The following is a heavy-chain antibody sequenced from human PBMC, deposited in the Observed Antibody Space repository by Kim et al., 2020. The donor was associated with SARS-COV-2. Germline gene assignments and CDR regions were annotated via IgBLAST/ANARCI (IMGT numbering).Heavy chain of an antibody. Sequence: SETLSLTCTVSGGSISSYYWSWIRQPPGKGLEWIGYIYYSGSTNYNPSLKSRVTISVDTSKNQFSLKLSSVTAADTAVYYCARDLGGSYDYWGQGTLVTVSS. V-gene: IGHV4-59*01. CDR2: IYYSGST. J-gene: IGHJ4*02. CDR1: GGSISSYY. D-gene: IGHD1-26*01. CDR3: ARDLGGSYDY.